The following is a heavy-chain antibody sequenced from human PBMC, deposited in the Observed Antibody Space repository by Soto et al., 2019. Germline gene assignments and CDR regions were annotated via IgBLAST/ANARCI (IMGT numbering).Heavy chain of an antibody. V-gene: IGHV4-30-4*01. J-gene: IGHJ4*02. CDR2: IYYSGST. Sequence: QVQLQESGPGLVKPSQTLSLTCTVSGGSISSGDYYWSWIRQPPGKGLEWIGYIYYSGSTYYNPSPKSGVAISVDTSKNPFSLKLRSVTAADTAVYYCARARGARYFDYWGQGTLVTVSS. CDR1: GGSISSGDYY. CDR3: ARARGARYFDY. D-gene: IGHD2-15*01.